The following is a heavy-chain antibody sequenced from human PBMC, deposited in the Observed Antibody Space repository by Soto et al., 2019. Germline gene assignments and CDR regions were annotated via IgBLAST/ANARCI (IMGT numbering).Heavy chain of an antibody. CDR1: GGSISSGDYY. CDR3: ARQESGFGSGQYFFDY. J-gene: IGHJ4*02. D-gene: IGHD3-3*01. CDR2: IYYSGVT. V-gene: IGHV4-30-4*08. Sequence: SETLCLTCTVSGGSISSGDYYWSWIRQPPGKGLEWIGYIYYSGVTYYSPSLKSRLTISLDTTRTQFSLNLASVTAADTAVFYCARQESGFGSGQYFFDYWGQGTLVTVSS.